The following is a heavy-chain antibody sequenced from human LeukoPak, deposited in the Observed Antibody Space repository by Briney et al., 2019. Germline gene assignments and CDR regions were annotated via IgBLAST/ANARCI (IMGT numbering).Heavy chain of an antibody. Sequence: PGGSLRLSCAASGFTFSSYEMNWVRQAPGKXXXXXXXXSSSGSTIYYADSVKGRFTISRDNAKNSLYLQMNSLRAEDTAVYYCASAGHGFWSGYFDYWGQGTLVTVSS. J-gene: IGHJ4*02. CDR2: XSSSGSTI. CDR1: GFTFSSYE. CDR3: ASAGHGFWSGYFDY. D-gene: IGHD3-3*01. V-gene: IGHV3-48*03.